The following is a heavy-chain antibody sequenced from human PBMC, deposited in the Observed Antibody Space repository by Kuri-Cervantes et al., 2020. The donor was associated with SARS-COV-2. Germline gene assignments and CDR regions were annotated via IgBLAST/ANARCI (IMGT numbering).Heavy chain of an antibody. CDR2: ISYDGSNK. J-gene: IGHJ5*02. CDR3: AKDGLGYNWNAGGWFDP. V-gene: IGHV3-30*18. Sequence: GESLKISCAASGFTFSSYGMHWVRQAPGKGLEWVAVISYDGSNKYYADSAKGRFTISGDNSKNTLYLQMNSLRAEDTAVYYCAKDGLGYNWNAGGWFDPWGQGTLVTVSS. CDR1: GFTFSSYG. D-gene: IGHD1-20*01.